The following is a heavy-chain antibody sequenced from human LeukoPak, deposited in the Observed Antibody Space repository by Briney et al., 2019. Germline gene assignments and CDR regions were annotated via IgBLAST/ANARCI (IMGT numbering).Heavy chain of an antibody. CDR2: INHSGST. D-gene: IGHD3-22*01. CDR3: ARGDYDSTPS. CDR1: GGSFSGYY. Sequence: SETLSLTCAVYGGSFSGYYWSWIRQPPGEGLEWIGEINHSGSTNYNPSLKSRVTISVDTSKNQFSLKLSSVTAADTAVYYCARGDYDSTPSWGQGTLVTVSS. V-gene: IGHV4-34*01. J-gene: IGHJ5*02.